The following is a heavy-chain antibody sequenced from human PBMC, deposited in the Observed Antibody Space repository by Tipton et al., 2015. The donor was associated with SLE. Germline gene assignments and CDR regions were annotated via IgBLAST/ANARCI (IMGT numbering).Heavy chain of an antibody. Sequence: QSGPEVKKPGESLKISCKGSGYSFTSYWIGWVRQMHGKGLEWMGIIYPGDSDTRYSTSFQGQVTISADKSISTTYLQWSSLKASDTAMYYCARSPRMMGEFDPWGQGTLVTVSS. CDR3: ARSPRMMGEFDP. CDR1: GYSFTSYW. J-gene: IGHJ5*02. CDR2: IYPGDSDT. V-gene: IGHV5-51*03. D-gene: IGHD3-16*01.